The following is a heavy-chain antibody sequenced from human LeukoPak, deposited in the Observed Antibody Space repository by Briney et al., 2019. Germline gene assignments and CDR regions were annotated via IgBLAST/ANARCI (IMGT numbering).Heavy chain of an antibody. V-gene: IGHV3-48*01. J-gene: IGHJ4*02. Sequence: GGSLRLSCAASGFTFSSYSMNWVRQAPGKGLEWVSYISSSSSTIYYADSVKGRFTNSRDNAKNSLYLQMDSLRAEDTAVYYCARIDSSGLSFVDYWGQGTLVTVSS. CDR1: GFTFSSYS. CDR3: ARIDSSGLSFVDY. D-gene: IGHD3-22*01. CDR2: ISSSSSTI.